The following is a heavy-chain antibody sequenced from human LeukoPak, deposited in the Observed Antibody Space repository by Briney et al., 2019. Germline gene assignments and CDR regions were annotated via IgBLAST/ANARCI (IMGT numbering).Heavy chain of an antibody. D-gene: IGHD5-18*01. J-gene: IGHJ5*02. V-gene: IGHV4-31*11. CDR1: GGSISNGGYS. Sequence: SETLSLTCAVSGGSISNGGYSWNWIRQPPGEGLEWIGYIYYSGSTYYNPSLKSRVTISVDTSKNQFSLKLSSVTAADTAVYYCARVAVDTAMDPRRFDPWGQGTLVTVSS. CDR3: ARVAVDTAMDPRRFDP. CDR2: IYYSGST.